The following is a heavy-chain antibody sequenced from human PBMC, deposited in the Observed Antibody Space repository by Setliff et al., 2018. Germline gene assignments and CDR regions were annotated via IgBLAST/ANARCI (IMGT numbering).Heavy chain of an antibody. CDR1: GFAFSNYE. CDR2: ISNSDPTI. D-gene: IGHD7-27*01. Sequence: GGSLRLSCAASGFAFSNYEMNWVRQAPGKGLEWISYISNSDPTIYYADSVKGRFTISRDNAKKSLYLQMNSLRAEDTAVYYCARDRRPFNWGGNDAFDIWGQGTMVTVSS. J-gene: IGHJ3*02. V-gene: IGHV3-48*03. CDR3: ARDRRPFNWGGNDAFDI.